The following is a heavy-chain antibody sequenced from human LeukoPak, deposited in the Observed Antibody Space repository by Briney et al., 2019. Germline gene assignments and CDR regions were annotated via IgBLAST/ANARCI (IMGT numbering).Heavy chain of an antibody. V-gene: IGHV1-69*05. CDR1: GGTFSSYA. D-gene: IGHD3-3*01. Sequence: SVKVSCKASGGTFSSYAISWVRQAPGQGLEWMGGIIPIFGTANYALKFQGRVTITTDESTSTAYMELSSLRSEDTAVYYCAALVGGSGYHDYWGQGTLVTVSS. CDR2: IIPIFGTA. CDR3: AALVGGSGYHDY. J-gene: IGHJ4*02.